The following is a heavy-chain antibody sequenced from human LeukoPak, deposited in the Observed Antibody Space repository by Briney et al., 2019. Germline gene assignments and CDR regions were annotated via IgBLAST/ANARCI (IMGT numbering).Heavy chain of an antibody. V-gene: IGHV3-7*03. CDR2: IKQDGSDK. CDR3: ARGYGSPDF. Sequence: GGSLRLSCAASGFTFSGYWMSWVRQAPGKWLEWVASIKQDGSDKYYVDSVKGRFTISRDNAKKTLFLQMNTLRAEDTAVYYCARGYGSPDFWGQGTLVTVSS. D-gene: IGHD2-15*01. CDR1: GFTFSGYW. J-gene: IGHJ4*02.